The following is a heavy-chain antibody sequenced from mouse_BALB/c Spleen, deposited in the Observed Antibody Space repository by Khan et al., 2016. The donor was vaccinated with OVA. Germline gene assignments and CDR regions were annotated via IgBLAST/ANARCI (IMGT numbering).Heavy chain of an antibody. V-gene: IGHV5-15*02. CDR2: ISNLAYSI. D-gene: IGHD2-14*01. J-gene: IGHJ4*01. CDR3: ARGGRYGLYAMDY. CDR1: GFTFSDYG. Sequence: EVQLVESGGGLVQPGGSRKLSCAASGFTFSDYGMAWVRQTPGKGPEWVAFISNLAYSIYYADTVTGRFTIAEENAKTTLYLEMSRLRSEDTAMYYCARGGRYGLYAMDYWGQGTSVTVSS.